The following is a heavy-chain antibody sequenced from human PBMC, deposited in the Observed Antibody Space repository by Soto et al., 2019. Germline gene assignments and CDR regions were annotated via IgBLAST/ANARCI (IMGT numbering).Heavy chain of an antibody. CDR2: INHSGST. CDR3: ARGRLGFFDY. D-gene: IGHD3-9*01. Sequence: PSETLSLTCAVYGGSFSGYYWSWIRQPPGKGLEWIGEINHSGSTNYNPSLKSRVTISVDTSKNQFSLKLSSVTAADTAVYYCARGRLGFFDYWGQGTLVTVSS. CDR1: GGSFSGYY. J-gene: IGHJ4*02. V-gene: IGHV4-34*01.